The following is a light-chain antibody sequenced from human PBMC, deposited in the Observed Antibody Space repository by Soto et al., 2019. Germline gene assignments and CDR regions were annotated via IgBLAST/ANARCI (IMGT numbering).Light chain of an antibody. CDR1: SSDVGAYDF. Sequence: QSALTQPASVSGSPGQSITISCTGASSDVGAYDFVSWYQQHPDKAPKLMIYEVIYRPSGVSNRFPGSKSVNTATLTISGLQADDDSDYSCSSYTTSCTRVFRTMTKVTDL. V-gene: IGLV2-14*03. CDR2: EVI. J-gene: IGLJ1*01. CDR3: SSYTTSCTRV.